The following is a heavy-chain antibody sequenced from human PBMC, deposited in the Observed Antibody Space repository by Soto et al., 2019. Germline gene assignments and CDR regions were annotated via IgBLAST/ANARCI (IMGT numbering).Heavy chain of an antibody. CDR3: AREDWNDGHYCGMGV. V-gene: IGHV3-33*01. D-gene: IGHD1-1*01. Sequence: QVQVVESGGGVVQPGRSLRLSCAASGFTFSSYTMYWVRQAPGKGLEVVAVIWHDGSNKYYVDSVKGRFTISRDNSKNTLYLHMNSLRAEDTAVYYCAREDWNDGHYCGMGVWGEGTTVTVSS. J-gene: IGHJ6*04. CDR1: GFTFSSYT. CDR2: IWHDGSNK.